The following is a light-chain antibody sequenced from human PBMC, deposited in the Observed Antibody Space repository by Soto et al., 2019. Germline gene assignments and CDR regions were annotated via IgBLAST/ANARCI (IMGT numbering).Light chain of an antibody. CDR2: ANS. CDR3: QSYDTSRSVV. CDR1: SSNIGAGYN. J-gene: IGLJ2*01. Sequence: QLVLTQPPSVSGAPGQRVTISCTGTSSNIGAGYNVHWFQQLPGTAPKLLIYANSNRPSGVPDRFSGSKSGTSASLAITGLQAEDEADYYCQSYDTSRSVVFGGGTKLTVL. V-gene: IGLV1-40*01.